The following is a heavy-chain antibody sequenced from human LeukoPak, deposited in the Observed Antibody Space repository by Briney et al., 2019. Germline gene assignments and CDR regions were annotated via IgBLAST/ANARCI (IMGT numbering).Heavy chain of an antibody. CDR3: ARVVVVPAAPDAFDI. CDR1: GGSISSGGYY. J-gene: IGHJ3*02. D-gene: IGHD2-2*01. CDR2: VYHSGST. V-gene: IGHV4-30-2*01. Sequence: SQTLSLTCTVSGGSISSGGYYWSWIRQPPGKGLEWIGYVYHSGSTNYNPSLKSRVTISVDKSKNQFSLKLSSVTAADTAVYYCARVVVVPAAPDAFDIWGQGTMVTVSS.